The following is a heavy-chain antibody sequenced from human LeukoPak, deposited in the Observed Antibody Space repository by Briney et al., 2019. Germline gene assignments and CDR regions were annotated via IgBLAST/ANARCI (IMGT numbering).Heavy chain of an antibody. CDR2: ISAYNGNT. D-gene: IGHD3-10*01. J-gene: IGHJ6*03. V-gene: IGHV1-18*01. CDR3: ARGGKLPLLWFGGLFHYYYYMDV. CDR1: GYTFTNYG. Sequence: ASVKVSCKTSGYTFTNYGISWVRQAPGQGLEWMGWISAYNGNTNYAQKLQGRVTMTTDTSTSTAYMELRSLRSDDTAVYYCARGGKLPLLWFGGLFHYYYYMDVWGKGTTVTVSS.